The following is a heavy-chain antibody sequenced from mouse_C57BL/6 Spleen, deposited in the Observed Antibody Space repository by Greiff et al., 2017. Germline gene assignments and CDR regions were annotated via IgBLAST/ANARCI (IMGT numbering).Heavy chain of an antibody. CDR3: ASLYYGSSPYYYAMDY. Sequence: QVQLQQPGAELVRPGSSVKLSCKASGYTFTSYWMDWVKQRPGQGLEWIGNIYPSDSETHYNQKFKDKATLTVDKSSSTAYMQLSSLTSEDSAVYYCASLYYGSSPYYYAMDYWGQGTSVTVSS. D-gene: IGHD1-1*01. CDR2: IYPSDSET. V-gene: IGHV1-61*01. J-gene: IGHJ4*01. CDR1: GYTFTSYW.